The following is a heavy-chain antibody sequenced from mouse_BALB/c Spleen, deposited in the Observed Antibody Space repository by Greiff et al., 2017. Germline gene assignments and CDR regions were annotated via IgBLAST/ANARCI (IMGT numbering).Heavy chain of an antibody. CDR1: GFTFSSYG. J-gene: IGHJ1*01. CDR2: ISSGGSYT. D-gene: IGHD1-1*01. CDR3: ARQDITTVVAYWYFDV. Sequence: DVHLVESGGDLVKPGGSLKLSCAASGFTFSSYGMSWVRQTPDKRLEWVATISSGGSYTYYPDSVKGRFTISRDNAKNTLYLQMSSLKSEDTAMYYCARQDITTVVAYWYFDVWGAGTTVTVSS. V-gene: IGHV5-6*01.